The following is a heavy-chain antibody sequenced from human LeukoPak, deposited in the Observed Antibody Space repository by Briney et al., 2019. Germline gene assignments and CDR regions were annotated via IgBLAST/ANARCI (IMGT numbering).Heavy chain of an antibody. CDR1: GYTFTDYL. D-gene: IGHD3-10*01. Sequence: ASVRVSCKASGYTFTDYLINWVRQAPGQGLEWVGSISTKNGYTKLAQKFQGRVAMTKDTSANTIYMDLKSLTFDDTAVYYCAREKLWFGEFPFDNWGQGTLVSVSS. J-gene: IGHJ4*02. V-gene: IGHV1-18*01. CDR2: ISTKNGYT. CDR3: AREKLWFGEFPFDN.